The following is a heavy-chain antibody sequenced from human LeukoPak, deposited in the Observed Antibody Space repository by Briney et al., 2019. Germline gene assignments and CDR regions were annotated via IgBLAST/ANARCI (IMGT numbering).Heavy chain of an antibody. CDR1: GFTFSSYW. CDR2: ISTDGSST. Sequence: GSLRLSCAASGFTFSSYWMHWVRQGPGKGLVWVSRISTDGSSTDYADSVKGRFTISRDNSKNTVYLQMNSLRAEDTAVYYCAKEAYYDILTKTDYWGQGTLVTVSS. V-gene: IGHV3-74*01. J-gene: IGHJ4*02. CDR3: AKEAYYDILTKTDY. D-gene: IGHD3-9*01.